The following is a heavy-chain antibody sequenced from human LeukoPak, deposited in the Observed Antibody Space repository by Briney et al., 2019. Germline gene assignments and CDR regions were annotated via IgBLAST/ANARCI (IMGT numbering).Heavy chain of an antibody. D-gene: IGHD6-13*01. J-gene: IGHJ4*02. CDR2: ISGSGSTI. CDR1: GFTFSSYE. V-gene: IGHV3-48*03. Sequence: GGSLRLSCAASGFTFSSYEMNWVRQAPGKGLEWVSYISGSGSTIYYADSVKGRFTLSRDNAKNSLYLQMNSLRAEDTAVYYCARVEPGYSSSWYGVDYWGQGTLVTVSS. CDR3: ARVEPGYSSSWYGVDY.